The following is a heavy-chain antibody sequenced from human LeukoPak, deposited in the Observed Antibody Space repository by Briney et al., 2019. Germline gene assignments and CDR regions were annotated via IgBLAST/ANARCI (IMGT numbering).Heavy chain of an antibody. CDR2: ISAYNGNT. CDR3: ARLLHVKYCSGGSCYQAAFDI. D-gene: IGHD2-15*01. Sequence: GASVKVSCKASGYTFTSYGISWVRQAPGQGLEWMGWISAYNGNTNYAQKLQGRVTVTTDTSTSTAYMELRSLRSDDTAVYYCARLLHVKYCSGGSCYQAAFDIWGQGTMVTVSS. CDR1: GYTFTSYG. J-gene: IGHJ3*02. V-gene: IGHV1-18*01.